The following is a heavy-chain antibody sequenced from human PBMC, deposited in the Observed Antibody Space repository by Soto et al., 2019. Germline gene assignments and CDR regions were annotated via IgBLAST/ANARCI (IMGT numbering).Heavy chain of an antibody. CDR3: AREYSSSSAYFDY. CDR2: IIPIFGTA. J-gene: IGHJ4*02. CDR1: GGTFSSYA. V-gene: IGHV1-69*06. Sequence: ASVKVSCKASGGTFSSYAISWVRQAPGQGLEWMGGIIPIFGTANYAQKFQGRVTITADKSTSTAYMELSSLRSEDTAVYYCAREYSSSSAYFDYWGQGTLVTVSS. D-gene: IGHD6-6*01.